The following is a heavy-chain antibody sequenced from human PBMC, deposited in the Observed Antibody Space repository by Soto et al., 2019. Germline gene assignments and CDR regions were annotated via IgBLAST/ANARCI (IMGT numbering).Heavy chain of an antibody. CDR3: ASGYRSGWYRLWWFDS. Sequence: QLQLQESGPGLVKPSETLSLTCTVSGDSISSSSYYWGWILHPPGTGLEWIGSIYYSGRTYYPPSLTSRVTIAVDTSKTPCSLELSSVTAADTAAYYGASGYRSGWYRLWWFDSWGQGTLVVVST. D-gene: IGHD6-19*01. CDR1: GDSISSSSYY. V-gene: IGHV4-39*01. CDR2: IYYSGRT. J-gene: IGHJ5*01.